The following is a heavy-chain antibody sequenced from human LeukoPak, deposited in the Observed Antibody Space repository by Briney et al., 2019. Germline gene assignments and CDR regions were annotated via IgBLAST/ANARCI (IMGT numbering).Heavy chain of an antibody. V-gene: IGHV3-30*18. CDR2: ISYDGSNK. D-gene: IGHD3-10*01. CDR3: AKFSPITMVRGYFDY. J-gene: IGHJ4*02. Sequence: GRSLRLSCAASGFTFGSYGMHWVRQAPGKGLEWVAVISYDGSNKYYADSVKGRFTISRDNSKNTLYLQMNSLRAEDTAVYYCAKFSPITMVRGYFDYWGQGTLVTVSS. CDR1: GFTFGSYG.